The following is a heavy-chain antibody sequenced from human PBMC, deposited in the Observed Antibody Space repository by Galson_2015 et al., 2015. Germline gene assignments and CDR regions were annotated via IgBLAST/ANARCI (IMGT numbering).Heavy chain of an antibody. J-gene: IGHJ4*02. V-gene: IGHV3-48*03. CDR2: ISSSGSTI. D-gene: IGHD2-2*01. CDR3: ARVVPAAMHFDY. Sequence: LRLSCAASGFTFSSYEMNWVRQAPGKGLEWLSSISSSGSTIYYADSVKGRFTISRDNAQNSLYLQMNSLKAEDTAVYYCARVVPAAMHFDYWGQGTLVTVSS. CDR1: GFTFSSYE.